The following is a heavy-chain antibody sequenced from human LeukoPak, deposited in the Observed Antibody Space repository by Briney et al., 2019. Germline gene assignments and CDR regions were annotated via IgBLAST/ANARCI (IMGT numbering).Heavy chain of an antibody. V-gene: IGHV4-59*11. CDR1: GGSISRHF. D-gene: IGHD3-22*01. CDR2: IHYSGRT. CDR3: ARLLDNDSSGDPDTFDI. Sequence: PSETLSLTCSVSGGSISRHFWSWIRQPPGKGLDWIAFIHYSGRTKYNPSLQSRVTISIDTSENNFSLKLTSVTAADTAVYYCARLLDNDSSGDPDTFDIRGQGTVVSVSS. J-gene: IGHJ3*02.